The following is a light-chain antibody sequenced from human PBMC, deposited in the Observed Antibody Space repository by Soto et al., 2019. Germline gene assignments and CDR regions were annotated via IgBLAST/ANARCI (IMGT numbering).Light chain of an antibody. CDR1: SSDVGGYNY. CDR2: DVS. J-gene: IGLJ1*01. CDR3: SSYTTSNTFDV. Sequence: QSALTQPASVSGSPGQSITISCTGTSSDVGGYNYVSWYQQYPGKAPKLMIYDVSNRTSGVSNRFSGSKSGNTASLTISGLQAEYEADYYCSSYTTSNTFDVFGTGTKVTVL. V-gene: IGLV2-14*03.